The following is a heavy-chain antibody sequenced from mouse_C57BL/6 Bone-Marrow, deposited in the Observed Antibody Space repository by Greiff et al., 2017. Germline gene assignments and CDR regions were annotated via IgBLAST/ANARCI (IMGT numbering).Heavy chain of an antibody. CDR1: GYTFTSYG. Sequence: QVQLQQSGAELARSGASVKLSCKASGYTFTSYGISWVKQRTGQGLEWIGEIYPRSGNTYYNEKFKGKATLTADKSSSTAYMELRSLTSEDSAVYFCARALRSAWFAYWGQGTLVTVSA. V-gene: IGHV1-81*01. J-gene: IGHJ3*01. CDR3: ARALRSAWFAY. D-gene: IGHD1-1*01. CDR2: IYPRSGNT.